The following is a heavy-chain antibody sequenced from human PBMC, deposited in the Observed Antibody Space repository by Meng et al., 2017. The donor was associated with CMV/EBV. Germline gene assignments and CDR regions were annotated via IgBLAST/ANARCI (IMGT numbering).Heavy chain of an antibody. CDR3: AKGLRRSEKVLLWFGGIFQTDY. V-gene: IGHV3-30*02. CDR1: GFFSSYG. J-gene: IGHJ4*02. CDR2: IRFDGSNK. Sequence: GESLKISCAASGFFSSYGMHWVRQAPGKGLEWVAFIRFDGSNKYYADSVKGRFTISRDNSKNTLYLQMNSLRAEDTAVYYCAKGLRRSEKVLLWFGGIFQTDYWGQGTLVTVSS. D-gene: IGHD3-10*01.